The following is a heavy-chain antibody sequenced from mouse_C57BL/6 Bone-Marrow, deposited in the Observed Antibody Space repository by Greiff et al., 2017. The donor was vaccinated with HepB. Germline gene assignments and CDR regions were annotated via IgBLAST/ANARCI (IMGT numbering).Heavy chain of an antibody. D-gene: IGHD1-1*01. V-gene: IGHV1-64*01. CDR3: ARSIAYYYGSSYLY. CDR1: GYTFTSYW. J-gene: IGHJ2*01. CDR2: INPNSGST. Sequence: VQLQQPGAELVKPGASVKLSCKASGYTFTSYWMHWVKQRPGQGLEWIGMINPNSGSTNYNEKLKSKATLTVDKSSSTAYMQLSSLTSEDSAVYYCARSIAYYYGSSYLYWGQGTTLTVSS.